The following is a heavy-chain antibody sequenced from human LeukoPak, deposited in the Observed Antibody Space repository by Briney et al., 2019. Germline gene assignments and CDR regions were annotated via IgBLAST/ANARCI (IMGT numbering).Heavy chain of an antibody. CDR1: GFTFSSYG. J-gene: IGHJ4*02. CDR2: ISGSGGST. D-gene: IGHD3-10*01. Sequence: PGGSLRLSCAASGFTFSSYGMSWVRQAPGKGLGWVSAISGSGGSTYYADSVKGRFTISRDNSKNTLYLQMNSLRAEDTAVYYCAKDSLTLRGVIILAVGYFDYWGQGTLVTVSS. CDR3: AKDSLTLRGVIILAVGYFDY. V-gene: IGHV3-23*01.